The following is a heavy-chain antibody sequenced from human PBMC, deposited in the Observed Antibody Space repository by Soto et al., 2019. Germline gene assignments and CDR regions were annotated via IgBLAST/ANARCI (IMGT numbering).Heavy chain of an antibody. Sequence: ASVKVSCKASGYTFTSYGISWVRQAPGQGLEWMGWISAYNGNTNYAQKLQGRVTMTTDTSTSTAYMELRSLRSDDTAVYHCARGGSRTIFGVVISTGLDVWGKGTTVTVSS. V-gene: IGHV1-18*01. CDR2: ISAYNGNT. D-gene: IGHD3-3*01. CDR3: ARGGSRTIFGVVISTGLDV. J-gene: IGHJ6*04. CDR1: GYTFTSYG.